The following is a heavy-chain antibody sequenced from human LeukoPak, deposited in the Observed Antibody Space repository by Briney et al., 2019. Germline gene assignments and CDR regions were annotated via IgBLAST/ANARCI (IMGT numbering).Heavy chain of an antibody. CDR1: GGSISSYY. CDR3: ASYYYDSSGPDAFDI. D-gene: IGHD3-22*01. Sequence: KASETLSLTCTVSGGSISSYYWSWIRQPPGKGLEWIGYIYYSGSTNYNPSLKSRVTISVDTSKNQFSLKLSSVTAADTAVYYCASYYYDSSGPDAFDIWGQGTMVTVSS. J-gene: IGHJ3*02. V-gene: IGHV4-59*08. CDR2: IYYSGST.